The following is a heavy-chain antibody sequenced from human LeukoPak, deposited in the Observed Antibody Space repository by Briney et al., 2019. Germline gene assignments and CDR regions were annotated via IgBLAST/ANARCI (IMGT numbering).Heavy chain of an antibody. Sequence: ASVKVSCKASGYTFSSYDINRVRQATGQGLEWMGWMNPNSGNTGYAQNFQGRVTITSNTSISTAYMELSSLRSEDTAIYYCARGSSQYSYGYYFDYWGRGTLVTVSS. V-gene: IGHV1-8*03. CDR2: MNPNSGNT. J-gene: IGHJ4*02. D-gene: IGHD5-18*01. CDR3: ARGSSQYSYGYYFDY. CDR1: GYTFSSYD.